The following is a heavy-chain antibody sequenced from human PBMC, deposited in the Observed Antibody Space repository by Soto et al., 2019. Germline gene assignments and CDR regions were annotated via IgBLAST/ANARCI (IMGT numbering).Heavy chain of an antibody. Sequence: SETLSLTCTVSGGSISSYYWSWIRQPPGKGLEWIGYIYYSGSTNYNPSPKSRVTISVDRSKNQFSLKLSSVTAADTAVYYCARHNYDSSGTAVDVWGQGTTVTVSS. V-gene: IGHV4-59*12. CDR3: ARHNYDSSGTAVDV. J-gene: IGHJ6*02. D-gene: IGHD3-22*01. CDR2: IYYSGST. CDR1: GGSISSYY.